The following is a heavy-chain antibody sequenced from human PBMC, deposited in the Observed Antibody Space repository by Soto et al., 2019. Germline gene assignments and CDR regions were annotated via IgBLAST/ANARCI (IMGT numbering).Heavy chain of an antibody. V-gene: IGHV1-18*01. CDR1: GYTFTSYG. J-gene: IGHJ4*02. D-gene: IGHD3-22*01. Sequence: GASVKVSCKASGYTFTSYGISWVRQAPGQGLEWMGWISAYNGNTNYAQKLQGRVTMTTDTSTSTAYMELRSLRSDDTAVYYRARLVYYYDRSGYYGGNFEYWGQGTLVTVSS. CDR2: ISAYNGNT. CDR3: ARLVYYYDRSGYYGGNFEY.